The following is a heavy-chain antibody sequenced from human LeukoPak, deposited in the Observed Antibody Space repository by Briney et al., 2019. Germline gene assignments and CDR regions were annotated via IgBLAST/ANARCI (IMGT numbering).Heavy chain of an antibody. J-gene: IGHJ4*02. CDR1: GFTFTSYE. CDR3: ARITWIQLWGEDDY. CDR2: ISSSGTNI. Sequence: PGGSLRLSCAASGFTFTSYEMKWLRQAPGKGLEWVSYISSSGTNIYYADSVKGRFTISRDNAKNSLHLQMNSLRAEDTAVYYCARITWIQLWGEDDYWGQGTLVIVSS. D-gene: IGHD5-18*01. V-gene: IGHV3-48*03.